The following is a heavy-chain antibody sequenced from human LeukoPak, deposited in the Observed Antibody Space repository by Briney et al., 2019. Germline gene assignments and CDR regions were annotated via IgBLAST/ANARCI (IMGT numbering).Heavy chain of an antibody. V-gene: IGHV1-18*04. CDR3: ARAPTYSSGWYPD. Sequence: ASVKVSCKASGYTFTGYYMHWVRQAPGQGLEWMGWISAYNGNTNYAQKLQGRVTMTTDTSTSTAYMELRSLRSDDTAVYYCARAPTYSSGWYPDWGQGTLVTVSS. D-gene: IGHD6-19*01. CDR2: ISAYNGNT. J-gene: IGHJ4*02. CDR1: GYTFTGYY.